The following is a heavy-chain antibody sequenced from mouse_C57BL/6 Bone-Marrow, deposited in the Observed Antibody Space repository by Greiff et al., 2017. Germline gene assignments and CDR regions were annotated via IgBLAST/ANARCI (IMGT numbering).Heavy chain of an antibody. CDR2: IWSGGST. CDR1: GFSLTSYG. V-gene: IGHV2-2*01. Sequence: QVQLKQSGPGLVQPSQSLSITCTVSGFSLTSYGVHWVRQSPGKGLEWLGVIWSGGSTDYNAAFISRLSISKDNSKSQVSFKMNSLQADDTAIYYCGSPWFAYWGQGTLVTVSA. J-gene: IGHJ3*01. CDR3: GSPWFAY.